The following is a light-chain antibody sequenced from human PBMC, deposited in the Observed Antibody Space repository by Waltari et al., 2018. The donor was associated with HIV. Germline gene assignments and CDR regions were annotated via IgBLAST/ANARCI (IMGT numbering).Light chain of an antibody. Sequence: QSVLTQPPSASGTPGPRVTISCSGSSPNVGRHSVACNRQFPGTATKLLIYKTNQRPSGVPDRFSGSKSCTSASLAISGLQSDDESVYYCAAWDDSLNGPLFGGGTQLTVL. CDR3: AAWDDSLNGPL. J-gene: IGLJ2*01. V-gene: IGLV1-44*01. CDR1: SPNVGRHS. CDR2: KTN.